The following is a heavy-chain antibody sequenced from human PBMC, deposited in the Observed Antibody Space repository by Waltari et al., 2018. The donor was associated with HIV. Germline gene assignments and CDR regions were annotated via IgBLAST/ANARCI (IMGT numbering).Heavy chain of an antibody. CDR3: ARALRRHYDSSGYLAY. CDR1: GGPISSSSYY. J-gene: IGHJ4*02. D-gene: IGHD3-22*01. V-gene: IGHV4-39*07. CDR2: IYYSGTT. Sequence: QLQLQESGPGLVQPSETLSLTCPASGGPISSSSYYWGWIRQPPGKGLEWIGSIYYSGTTYYNPSLKSRVTISVDTSKNQFSLKLSSVTAADTAVYYCARALRRHYDSSGYLAYWGQGTLVTVSS.